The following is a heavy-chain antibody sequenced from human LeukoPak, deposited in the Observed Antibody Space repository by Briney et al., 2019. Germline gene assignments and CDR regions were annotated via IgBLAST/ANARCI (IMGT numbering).Heavy chain of an antibody. CDR2: ISYDGSNK. V-gene: IGHV3-30*01. CDR1: GFTFSSYA. D-gene: IGHD3-10*01. Sequence: PGGSLRLSCAVSGFTFSSYAMHWVRQAPGKGPEWVAVISYDGSNKYHADSVKGRFTISRDNSKNTLYLQMNSLRAEDTAVYYCARDSTYYYDSGSSGPHYFDSWGQGTLVTVSS. CDR3: ARDSTYYYDSGSSGPHYFDS. J-gene: IGHJ4*02.